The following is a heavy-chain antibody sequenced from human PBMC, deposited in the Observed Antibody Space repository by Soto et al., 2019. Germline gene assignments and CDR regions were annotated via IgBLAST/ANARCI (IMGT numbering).Heavy chain of an antibody. D-gene: IGHD3-3*01. Sequence: QITLNESGPTQVKPRQTLTLTSTCSGFSLTTSGVGVVWIRQSPGKAPEWLALIYWDDDKRYSPSLKSRLTITKDTSTNQVVLTMADLDPADTATYYCAHRVLRTVFGLVTTTAIYFDFWGQGTPVAVSS. CDR1: GFSLTTSGVG. CDR3: AHRVLRTVFGLVTTTAIYFDF. CDR2: IYWDDDK. J-gene: IGHJ4*02. V-gene: IGHV2-5*02.